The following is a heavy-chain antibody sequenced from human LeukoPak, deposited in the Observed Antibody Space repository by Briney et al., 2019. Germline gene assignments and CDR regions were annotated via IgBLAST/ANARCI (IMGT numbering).Heavy chain of an antibody. Sequence: SETLSLTCTVSGGSISTYYWSWIRQPPGKGLEWIGYIYYSGSTSYNPSLKSRVTISVDTSKNQFSLKLSSVTAAVTAVYYCARQRGRSYYSDYWGQGTLVTVSS. V-gene: IGHV4-59*08. D-gene: IGHD6-25*01. CDR3: ARQRGRSYYSDY. CDR1: GGSISTYY. CDR2: IYYSGST. J-gene: IGHJ4*02.